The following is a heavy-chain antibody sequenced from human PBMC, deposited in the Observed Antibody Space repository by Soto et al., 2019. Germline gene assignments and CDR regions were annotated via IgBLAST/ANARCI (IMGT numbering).Heavy chain of an antibody. D-gene: IGHD3-22*01. CDR2: IIPIFGTA. CDR1: GGTFSSYA. CDR3: GGGGGGYYYDSSGYIDYDY. J-gene: IGHJ4*02. Sequence: QVQLVQSGAEVKKPGSSVKVSCKASGGTFSSYAISWVRQAPGQGLEWMGGIIPIFGTANYAQKFQGRVTVTGGQTTSNACVGPGSLRSEDPGVDYCGGGGGGYYYDSSGYIDYDYWGQGTLVTVSS. V-gene: IGHV1-69*01.